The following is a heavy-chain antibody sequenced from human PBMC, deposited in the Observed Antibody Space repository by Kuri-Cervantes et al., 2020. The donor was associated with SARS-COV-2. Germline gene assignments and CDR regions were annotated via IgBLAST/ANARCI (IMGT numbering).Heavy chain of an antibody. V-gene: IGHV4-34*01. CDR2: INHSGST. D-gene: IGHD2-2*01. CDR1: GGSFSGYY. CDR3: ARDAVQAHIVALPAATGGWFDP. Sequence: SCAVYGGSFSGYYWSWNRQPPGKGLEWIGEINHSGSTNYNPSLKSRVPISVDTSKNPFSLKLSSVTAADTAVYYCARDAVQAHIVALPAATGGWFDPWGQGTLVTVSS. J-gene: IGHJ5*02.